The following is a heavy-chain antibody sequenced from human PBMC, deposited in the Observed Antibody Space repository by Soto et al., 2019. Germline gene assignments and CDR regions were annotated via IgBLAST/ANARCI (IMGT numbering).Heavy chain of an antibody. CDR1: GNIFSGFG. J-gene: IGHJ4*02. CDR2: IRYEGSNI. V-gene: IGHV3-33*01. Sequence: QVQLEESGGGVVQPGRSLRLSCAASGNIFSGFGMHWVRQAPGKGLXWVAVIRYEGSNIYYADSVQGRFTISRDNSKNTLYLQMNSLRAEDTAVXXXXXXXXXXTXFFGXXXYWGQGALVT. CDR3: XXXXXXXTXFFGXXXY. D-gene: IGHD3-3*01.